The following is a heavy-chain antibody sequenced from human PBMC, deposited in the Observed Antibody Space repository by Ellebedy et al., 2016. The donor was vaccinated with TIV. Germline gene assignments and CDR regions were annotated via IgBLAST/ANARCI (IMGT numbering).Heavy chain of an antibody. D-gene: IGHD4-17*01. V-gene: IGHV4-4*07. CDR1: GGSLSSYY. CDR2: IYASGST. J-gene: IGHJ5*02. CDR3: ARGLGTVTAYWFDP. Sequence: MPSETLSLTCTVSGGSLSSYYWSWIRQPAGKGLEWIGRIYASGSTNYNPSLKSRVTMSVDTSKNQFSLNLTSVSAADTAVYYCARGLGTVTAYWFDPWGQGTLVTVSS.